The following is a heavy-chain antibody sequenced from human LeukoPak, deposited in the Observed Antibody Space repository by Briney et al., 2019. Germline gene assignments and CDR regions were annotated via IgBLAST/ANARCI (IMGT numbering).Heavy chain of an antibody. CDR2: ISGSGGRT. V-gene: IGHV3-23*01. J-gene: IGHJ4*02. CDR3: AKARTYYYDSSGFDY. CDR1: GFTFSSNV. Sequence: PSGGSLRLSCVASGFTFSSNVMRWVRQAPGKGLEWVSVISGSGGRTYYADSVKGRFTISRDNSKNTLYLQMNSLRAEDTAVYYCAKARTYYYDSSGFDYWGQGTLVTVSS. D-gene: IGHD3-22*01.